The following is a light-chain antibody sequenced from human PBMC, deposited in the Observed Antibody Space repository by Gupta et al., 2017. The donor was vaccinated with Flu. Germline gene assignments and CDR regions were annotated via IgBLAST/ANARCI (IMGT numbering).Light chain of an antibody. CDR2: ANN. Sequence: AVPCSGGSSSIGSATVGWYPQVPGPAPRLLIFANNLRPAGVPVRFSGSKSGTTASLTISGLQPEDEGDYYCASWIAARGGPVFGGGTKLVVL. J-gene: IGLJ2*01. CDR1: SSSIGSAT. CDR3: ASWIAARGGPV. V-gene: IGLV1-44*01.